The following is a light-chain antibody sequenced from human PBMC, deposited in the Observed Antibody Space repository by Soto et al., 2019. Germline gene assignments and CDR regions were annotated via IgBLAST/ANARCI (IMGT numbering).Light chain of an antibody. J-gene: IGKJ2*01. CDR1: QSVSSSY. Sequence: ELVLPQSPGTLSLSPGARATLSCRASQSVSSSYVAWYQQKPGQAPRLLIYGASSRATGIPDRFSGSGSGTDFTLTISRLEPEDFAVYYCQQYCSSPAYTFGQGTKLEIK. CDR3: QQYCSSPAYT. V-gene: IGKV3-20*01. CDR2: GAS.